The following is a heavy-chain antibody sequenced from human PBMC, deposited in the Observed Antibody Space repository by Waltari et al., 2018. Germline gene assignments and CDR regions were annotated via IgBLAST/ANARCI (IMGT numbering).Heavy chain of an antibody. CDR1: GGSISTNYN. D-gene: IGHD4-17*01. Sequence: QLQLQESGPGLVKPSETLSLTCTVSGGSISTNYNWGWIRQPPGKGLEWMGNMQYRGSTFYNPSLKSRVTISLDTWKNQFALRLSSVGAADTAVYFCGRIAFGDDGGYFQHWGQGTLVTVSS. V-gene: IGHV4-39*01. CDR3: GRIAFGDDGGYFQH. CDR2: MQYRGST. J-gene: IGHJ1*01.